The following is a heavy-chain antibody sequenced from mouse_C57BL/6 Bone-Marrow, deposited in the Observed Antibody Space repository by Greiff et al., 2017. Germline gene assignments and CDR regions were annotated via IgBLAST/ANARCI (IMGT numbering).Heavy chain of an antibody. V-gene: IGHV1-39*01. D-gene: IGHD1-1*01. J-gene: IGHJ4*01. CDR3: ARSDYYGSSPYYYAMDD. CDR2: INPNYGTT. Sequence: EVQLQQSGPELVKPGASVKISCKASGYSFTDYNMNWVKQSNGTSLEWIGVINPNYGTTSYNQKFKGKATLTVDQSSSTAYMQLNSLTSEDSAVYYCARSDYYGSSPYYYAMDDWGQGTSVTVSS. CDR1: GYSFTDYN.